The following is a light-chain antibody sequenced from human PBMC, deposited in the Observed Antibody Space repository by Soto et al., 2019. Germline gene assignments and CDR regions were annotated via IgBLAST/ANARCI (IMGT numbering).Light chain of an antibody. J-gene: IGLJ1*01. CDR1: SSDVGVYNY. CDR3: CSYAGSYTFV. CDR2: DVS. Sequence: HSVLTQPRSVSGSPGQSVTISCTGTSSDVGVYNYVSWYQQYPGKAPKIMIYDVSKRPSGVPDRFSGSKSDNTASLTISGLQAEDEADYYCCSYAGSYTFVFGIGTKLTVL. V-gene: IGLV2-11*01.